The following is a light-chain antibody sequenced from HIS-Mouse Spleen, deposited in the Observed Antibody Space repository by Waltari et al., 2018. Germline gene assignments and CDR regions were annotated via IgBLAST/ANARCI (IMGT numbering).Light chain of an antibody. Sequence: QSALTQPRPVSGSPGSSVTIPRPGTSRHVGGYNYVLWYQQHPGKAPQLLIYDVSKRPSGVPDRFSGSKSGNMASLTISGLQAEDEADYYCCSYAGSYTFEVVFGGGTKLTVL. V-gene: IGLV2-11*01. J-gene: IGLJ2*01. CDR1: SRHVGGYNY. CDR3: CSYAGSYTFEVV. CDR2: DVS.